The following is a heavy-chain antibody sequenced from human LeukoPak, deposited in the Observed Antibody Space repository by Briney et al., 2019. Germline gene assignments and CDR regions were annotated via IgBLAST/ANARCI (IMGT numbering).Heavy chain of an antibody. Sequence: GGSLRLSCAASGFAFSKFSMNWVRQAPGKGLEWLSYITSTSSAMYYADSLKGRFTISRDNAKNSLYLQMNSLRAEDTAVYCCARGSYNWNSFGDYFDYWGQGTLVTVSS. D-gene: IGHD1-7*01. CDR2: ITSTSSAM. J-gene: IGHJ4*02. V-gene: IGHV3-48*04. CDR1: GFAFSKFS. CDR3: ARGSYNWNSFGDYFDY.